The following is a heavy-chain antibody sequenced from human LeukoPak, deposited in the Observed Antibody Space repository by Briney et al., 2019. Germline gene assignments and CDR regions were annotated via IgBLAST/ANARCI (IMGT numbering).Heavy chain of an antibody. J-gene: IGHJ3*02. CDR1: GGSISSGGYS. CDR3: ARRLSSVSPQRRGAFDI. CDR2: IYHSGST. V-gene: IGHV4-30-2*03. D-gene: IGHD5/OR15-5a*01. Sequence: SETLSLTCAVSGGSISSGGYSWSWVRQPPGKGLEWIGYIYHSGSTYYNPSLKSRVTISVDTSKNQFSLKLSSVTAADTAVYYCARRLSSVSPQRRGAFDIWGQGTMVTVSS.